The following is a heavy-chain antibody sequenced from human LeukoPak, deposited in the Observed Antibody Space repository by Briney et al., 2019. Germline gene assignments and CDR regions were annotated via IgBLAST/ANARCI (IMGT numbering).Heavy chain of an antibody. V-gene: IGHV1-69*13. CDR2: IIPIFGTA. D-gene: IGHD6-13*01. CDR1: GGTFSSYA. J-gene: IGHJ4*02. CDR3: AKDRKSSSWWEGFDY. Sequence: GASVKVSCKASGGTFSSYAISWVRQAPGQGLEWMGGIIPIFGTANYAQKFQGRVTITADESTSTAYMELSSLRSEDTAVYYCAKDRKSSSWWEGFDYWGQGTLVTVSS.